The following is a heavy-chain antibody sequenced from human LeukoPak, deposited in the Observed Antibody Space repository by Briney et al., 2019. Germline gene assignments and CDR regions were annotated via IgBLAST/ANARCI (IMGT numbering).Heavy chain of an antibody. CDR1: GGSISSGDYY. V-gene: IGHV4-30-4*01. D-gene: IGHD2-21*02. CDR2: IYYSGST. J-gene: IGHJ5*02. CDR3: ARRVVTGYNRFDP. Sequence: SQTLSLTCTVSGGSISSGDYYWSWIRQPPGKGLEWIGYIYYSGSTYYNPSLKSRVTISVDTSKNQFSLKLSSVTAADTAVYYCARRVVTGYNRFDPWGQGTLVTVSS.